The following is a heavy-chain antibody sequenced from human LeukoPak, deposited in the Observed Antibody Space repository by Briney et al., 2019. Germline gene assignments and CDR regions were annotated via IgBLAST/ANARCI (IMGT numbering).Heavy chain of an antibody. CDR2: MNPNSGNT. V-gene: IGHV1-8*01. D-gene: IGHD3-22*01. CDR3: ASTYYYDSSGYYFRY. CDR1: GYTFTSYD. Sequence: GGSVNVSCKASGYTFTSYDINWVRQATGEGVEWMGWMNPNSGNTVYAQKFQGRVTMTRTTSISTAYMELSSLRSEDTAVYYCASTYYYDSSGYYFRYWGQGTLVTVSS. J-gene: IGHJ1*01.